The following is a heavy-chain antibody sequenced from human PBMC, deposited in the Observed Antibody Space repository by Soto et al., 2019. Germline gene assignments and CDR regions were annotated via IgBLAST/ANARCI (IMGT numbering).Heavy chain of an antibody. CDR2: MNPDSGDT. D-gene: IGHD2-15*01. J-gene: IGHJ4*02. CDR1: GYPFDSFY. CDR3: VRQPGGVATPGDDY. V-gene: IGHV1-8*01. Sequence: QVQLVQSGAEVKKPGASVKVSCEASGYPFDSFYINWVRQAAGQGLECMGWMNPDSGDTAVAKRFQERIIMTRPTSTSTAYMELSRLTPDDSAVYFCVRQPGGVATPGDDYWGQGTLVTVSS.